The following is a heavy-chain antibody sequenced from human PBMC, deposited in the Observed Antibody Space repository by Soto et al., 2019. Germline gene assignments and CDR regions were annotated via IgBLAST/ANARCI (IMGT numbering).Heavy chain of an antibody. V-gene: IGHV3-23*01. Sequence: GGSLRLSCAASGFTFSSYAMSWVRQAPGKGLEWVSAISGSGGSTDYADSVKGRFTISRDNSKNTLYIQTNSLRAEDTAVYYCAKHSGSGYSYATDVWGQGTTVTVSS. J-gene: IGHJ6*02. CDR3: AKHSGSGYSYATDV. CDR2: ISGSGGST. D-gene: IGHD3-22*01. CDR1: GFTFSSYA.